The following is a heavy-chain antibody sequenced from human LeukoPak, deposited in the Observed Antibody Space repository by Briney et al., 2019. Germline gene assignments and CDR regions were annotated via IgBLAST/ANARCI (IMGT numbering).Heavy chain of an antibody. CDR2: INHSGST. CDR3: ARFLDYVLDH. J-gene: IGHJ4*02. V-gene: IGHV4-34*01. Sequence: SETLSLTCAVYGGSFSGYYWGWVRQPPGKGLEWIGEINHSGSTNYSPSLKSRLTISIDTSKNQFSLKLSSVTAADTAVYYCARFLDYVLDHWGQGTLVTVSS. CDR1: GGSFSGYY. D-gene: IGHD3/OR15-3a*01.